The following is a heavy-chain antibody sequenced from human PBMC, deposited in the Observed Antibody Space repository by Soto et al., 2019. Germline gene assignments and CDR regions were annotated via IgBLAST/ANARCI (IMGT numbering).Heavy chain of an antibody. V-gene: IGHV1-3*01. CDR3: ARDTETLGPRANDALDI. Sequence: ASVKVSCKATGYPFSAYTMNWVRQAPGQSLEWMGWINAGSGNTKYSQNFQGRVSITRDTSASTVYMELTGLTSEDTAVYYCARDTETLGPRANDALDIWGQGTMVTVSS. J-gene: IGHJ3*02. CDR1: GYPFSAYT. CDR2: INAGSGNT.